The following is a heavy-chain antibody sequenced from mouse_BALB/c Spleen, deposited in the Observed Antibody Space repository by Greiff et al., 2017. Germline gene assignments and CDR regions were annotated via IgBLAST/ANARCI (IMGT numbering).Heavy chain of an antibody. Sequence: EVKLVESGGGLVKPGGSLKLSCAASGFTFSSYAMSWVRQTPEKRLEWVATISSGGSYTYYPDSVKGRFTISRDNAKNTLYLQMSSLRSEDTAMYYCARQGGNYGFDYWGQGTTLTVSS. CDR3: ARQGGNYGFDY. D-gene: IGHD2-1*01. CDR1: GFTFSSYA. CDR2: ISSGGSYT. J-gene: IGHJ2*01. V-gene: IGHV5-9-3*01.